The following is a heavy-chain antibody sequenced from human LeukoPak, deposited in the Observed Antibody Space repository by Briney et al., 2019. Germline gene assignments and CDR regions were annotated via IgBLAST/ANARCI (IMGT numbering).Heavy chain of an antibody. D-gene: IGHD2-2*02. Sequence: SETLSLTCTVSGGSISSYYWSWIRQPPGKGLEWIGYIYYSGSTNYNPSLKSRVTISVDTSKNQFSLKLSSVTAADTAVYYCARGGQKDIVVVPAAIHTGWFDPWGQGTLVTVSS. V-gene: IGHV4-59*12. CDR3: ARGGQKDIVVVPAAIHTGWFDP. J-gene: IGHJ5*02. CDR2: IYYSGST. CDR1: GGSISSYY.